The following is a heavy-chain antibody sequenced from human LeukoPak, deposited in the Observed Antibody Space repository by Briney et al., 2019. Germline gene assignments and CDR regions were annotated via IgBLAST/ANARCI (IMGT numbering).Heavy chain of an antibody. Sequence: GGSLRLSCAASGFTVSSYSMNWVRQAPGKGLEWVSSISSSSSYIYYADSVKGRFTISRDNAKNSLYLQMNSLRVEDTAVYYCAREYCSGGSCYSDAFDIWGQGTMVTVSS. J-gene: IGHJ3*02. CDR2: ISSSSSYI. CDR1: GFTVSSYS. D-gene: IGHD2-15*01. CDR3: AREYCSGGSCYSDAFDI. V-gene: IGHV3-21*01.